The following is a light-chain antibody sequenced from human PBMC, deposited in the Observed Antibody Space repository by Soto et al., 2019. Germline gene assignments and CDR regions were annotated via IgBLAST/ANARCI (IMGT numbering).Light chain of an antibody. CDR1: QSVDSN. V-gene: IGKV3-15*01. CDR2: GAS. Sequence: EILMTQSPATLSVSPGERATLSCRASQSVDSNLAWYQQKPGQAPRLLIYGASTRATGISARFSGSGSGTEFTLTISSLQSEDFGVYYCQQYNNWPGITFGQGTRLEIK. CDR3: QQYNNWPGIT. J-gene: IGKJ5*01.